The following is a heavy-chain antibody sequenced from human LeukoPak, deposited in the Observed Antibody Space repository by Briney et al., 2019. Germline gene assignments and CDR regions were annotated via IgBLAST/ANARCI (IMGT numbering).Heavy chain of an antibody. CDR1: GGTFSSYA. CDR2: IIPIFGTA. Sequence: SVKVSCKASGGTFSSYAISWVRQAPGQGLEWMGGIIPIFGTANYAQKFQGRVTITTDESTSTAYMELSSLRSEDTAVYYCAREPGYCSSTSCPDVGAFDIWGQGTMVTVSS. J-gene: IGHJ3*02. CDR3: AREPGYCSSTSCPDVGAFDI. D-gene: IGHD2-2*01. V-gene: IGHV1-69*05.